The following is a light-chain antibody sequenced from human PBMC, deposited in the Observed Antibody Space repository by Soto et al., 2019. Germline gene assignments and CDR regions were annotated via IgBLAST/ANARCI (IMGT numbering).Light chain of an antibody. V-gene: IGKV3-15*01. CDR3: QQYDNWVT. Sequence: VVMTQSPGTLSVSPGESATLSCRASQSVKTNLAWYQQKVCQAPRLLIYGASTRAAAIPARFSASGSGTDFTLTISSLQSGDSAVYYCQQYDNWVTFGPGTKVDFK. CDR1: QSVKTN. J-gene: IGKJ3*01. CDR2: GAS.